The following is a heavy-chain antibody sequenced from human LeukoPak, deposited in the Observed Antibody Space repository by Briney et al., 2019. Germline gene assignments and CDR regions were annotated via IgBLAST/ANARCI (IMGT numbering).Heavy chain of an antibody. CDR3: ARDSLQTRYSWNDEGRKNWFDP. Sequence: ASVRLSCTSSVFTFIFYYMQWVRQAPGHGLEWMGIMNPSDDSTKYAQKLQGRVTMSGDTSTSTVYMELSSLTSEDTAVYYCARDSLQTRYSWNDEGRKNWFDPWGQGTLVIVSS. CDR2: MNPSDDST. D-gene: IGHD1-1*01. CDR1: VFTFIFYY. J-gene: IGHJ5*02. V-gene: IGHV1-46*01.